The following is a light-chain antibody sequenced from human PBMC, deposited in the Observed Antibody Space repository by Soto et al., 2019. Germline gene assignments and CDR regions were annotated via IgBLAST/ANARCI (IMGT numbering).Light chain of an antibody. J-gene: IGKJ5*01. Sequence: DIVMTQSPESLAVSLGERATINCKSSQSGLYSSNNKYYLAWYQQKPGQPPKLLIYWASTRESGVPDRCSGSGSGKDFTLTISSLQAEDVAVYYCQQYYSTPITFGQGTRLEIK. V-gene: IGKV4-1*01. CDR2: WAS. CDR3: QQYYSTPIT. CDR1: QSGLYSSNNKYY.